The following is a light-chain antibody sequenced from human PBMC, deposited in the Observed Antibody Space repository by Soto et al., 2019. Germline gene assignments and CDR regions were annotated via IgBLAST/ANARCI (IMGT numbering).Light chain of an antibody. J-gene: IGKJ1*01. Sequence: DIQMTQSPSSLSASVGDRVTITCRASQSISKYLNWYQQKPGKAPHLLIYDASSLESGVPSRFSGSGSGTEFTLTISSLQPDDFTTFYCQQYKDYTWTFGQGTKVEV. CDR1: QSISKY. CDR2: DAS. V-gene: IGKV1-5*01. CDR3: QQYKDYTWT.